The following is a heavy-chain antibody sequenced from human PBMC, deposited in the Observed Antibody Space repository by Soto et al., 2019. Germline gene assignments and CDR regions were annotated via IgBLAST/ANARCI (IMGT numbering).Heavy chain of an antibody. D-gene: IGHD2-8*01. CDR2: ISPDSGNT. Sequence: QAYLEQSGAEVKKPGASVKVSCKASGYSLTDYAITWVRQASGQGLEYVGWISPDSGNTDYAHKFQGRVTMTSNTSKNTAYMEVSSLRSDDTAVYYCARVYGYYYHYMDVWGKGTTVTVSS. J-gene: IGHJ6*03. CDR3: ARVYGYYYHYMDV. CDR1: GYSLTDYA. V-gene: IGHV1-8*01.